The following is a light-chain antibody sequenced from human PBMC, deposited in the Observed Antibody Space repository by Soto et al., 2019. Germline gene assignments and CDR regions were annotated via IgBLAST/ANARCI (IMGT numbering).Light chain of an antibody. CDR1: SSDVGGDNY. V-gene: IGLV2-14*01. Sequence: QSVLTQPASVSGSPGQSITISCTVTSSDVGGDNYVSWYQQYPGKAPKLMIYDVSNRPSGVSNRFSGSKSGNTASLTISGLQAEDEADYYCSSHTISTTGVFGTGTKLTVL. J-gene: IGLJ1*01. CDR3: SSHTISTTGV. CDR2: DVS.